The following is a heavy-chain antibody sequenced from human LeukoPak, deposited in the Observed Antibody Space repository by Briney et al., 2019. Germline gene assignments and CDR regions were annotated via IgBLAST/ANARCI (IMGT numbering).Heavy chain of an antibody. CDR2: IWYDGSNK. J-gene: IGHJ4*02. CDR1: GLTFSRYG. V-gene: IGHV3-33*01. Sequence: PGRSLRPSCAASGLTFSRYGMHWVRQAPGKGLEWVAVIWYDGSNKYYADSVKGRFTISRDNSKNTLYLQMNSLRAEDTAVYYCARSYYYGSGSYYPFDYWGQGTLVTVSS. D-gene: IGHD3-10*01. CDR3: ARSYYYGSGSYYPFDY.